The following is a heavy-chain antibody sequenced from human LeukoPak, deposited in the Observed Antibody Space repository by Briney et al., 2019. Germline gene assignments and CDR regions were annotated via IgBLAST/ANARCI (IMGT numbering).Heavy chain of an antibody. J-gene: IGHJ4*02. CDR3: VKESIAIFGVDIIPFYY. CDR2: ISSNGGST. CDR1: GFTFSSYD. D-gene: IGHD3-3*01. Sequence: GGSLRLSCAGSGFTFSSYDMNWVRQAPGKGLEYVSAISSNGGSTYYADSVKGRFTISRDNSKNTLYLQMSSLRAEDTAVYYCVKESIAIFGVDIIPFYYWGQGTLVTVSS. V-gene: IGHV3-64D*09.